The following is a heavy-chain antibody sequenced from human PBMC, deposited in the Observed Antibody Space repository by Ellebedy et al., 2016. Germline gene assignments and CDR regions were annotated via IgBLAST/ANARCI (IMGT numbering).Heavy chain of an antibody. J-gene: IGHJ3*02. CDR1: GFTFSSYW. CDR3: ARVGRGSYYGYDAFDI. D-gene: IGHD1-26*01. CDR2: INSDGSTT. V-gene: IGHV3-74*01. Sequence: GGSLRLSCAASGFTFSSYWMHWVRQAPGKGLVWVSRINSDGSTTSYADSAKGRFTISRDNAKNTLYLQMNSLRAEDTAVYYCARVGRGSYYGYDAFDIWGQGTMVTVSS.